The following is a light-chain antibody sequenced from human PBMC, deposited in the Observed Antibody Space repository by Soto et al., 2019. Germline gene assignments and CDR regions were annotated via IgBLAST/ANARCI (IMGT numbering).Light chain of an antibody. V-gene: IGKV2-30*01. Sequence: DVVMTQSPLSLPVTLGQPASISCRSSQSLVYSDGNTYLNWFQQRPGQSPRRLIYKVSNRDSGVPDRFSGSGSGTHFTLKISSVEAEDVGLYYCLQATHWPLTFGQGTKLEIK. CDR1: QSLVYSDGNTY. CDR2: KVS. CDR3: LQATHWPLT. J-gene: IGKJ2*01.